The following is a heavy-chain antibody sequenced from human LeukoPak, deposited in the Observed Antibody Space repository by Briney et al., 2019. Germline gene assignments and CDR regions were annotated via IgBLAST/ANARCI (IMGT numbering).Heavy chain of an antibody. CDR3: ARDARGSHCSGGSCYRNYYYYGMDV. CDR2: IYTSGST. CDR1: GGSISSYY. D-gene: IGHD2-15*01. V-gene: IGHV4-4*07. J-gene: IGHJ6*02. Sequence: SETLSLTCTVSGGSISSYYWSWIRQPAGKGLEWIGRIYTSGSTNYNPSLKSRVTMSVDTSKNQFSLKLSSVTAADTAVYYCARDARGSHCSGGSCYRNYYYYGMDVWGQGTTVTVSS.